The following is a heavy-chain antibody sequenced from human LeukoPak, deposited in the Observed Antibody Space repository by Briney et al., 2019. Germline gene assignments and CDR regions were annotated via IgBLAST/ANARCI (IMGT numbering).Heavy chain of an antibody. CDR3: ARLSSGCSTSSCYLTY. CDR2: IHDTGST. CDR1: GGSLSSHY. D-gene: IGHD2-2*01. Sequence: PSETLSLTCSVSGGSLSSHYWSWIRQPPGKGLELIGHIHDTGSTFYNPSLRGRVTISLDTSTNQFSLKLTSMTAADTAVYYCARLSSGCSTSSCYLTYWGQGTLVTVS. J-gene: IGHJ4*02. V-gene: IGHV4-59*11.